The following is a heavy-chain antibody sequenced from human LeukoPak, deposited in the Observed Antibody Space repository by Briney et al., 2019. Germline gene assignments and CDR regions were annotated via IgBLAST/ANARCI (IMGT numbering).Heavy chain of an antibody. CDR2: INQDGSEK. CDR1: EFTFTAYW. CDR3: ARARNCDS. V-gene: IGHV3-7*05. Sequence: GGSLRLSCAVSEFTFTAYWMSWVRQAPGKGLEWVANINQDGSEKYYVDSVKGRFTISRDNAKNSPFLQMNSLRAEDTAVYYCARARNCDSWGQGTLVTVSS. J-gene: IGHJ5*01. D-gene: IGHD1-7*01.